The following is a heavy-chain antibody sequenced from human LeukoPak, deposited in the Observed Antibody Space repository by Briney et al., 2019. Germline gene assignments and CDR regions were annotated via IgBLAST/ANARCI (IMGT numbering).Heavy chain of an antibody. CDR2: IYYSGST. D-gene: IGHD2/OR15-2a*01. J-gene: IGHJ4*02. CDR1: GGSISSSSFY. CDR3: ARHPSFYYYCDY. V-gene: IGHV4-39*01. Sequence: SETLSLTCTVSGGSISSSSFYWGWIRQPPGTWLEWIGSIYYSGSTYYNPSLKSRVTLSVDTSKNQFSLKLSSVTAADTAVYYCARHPSFYYYCDYWGQGTLVTVSS.